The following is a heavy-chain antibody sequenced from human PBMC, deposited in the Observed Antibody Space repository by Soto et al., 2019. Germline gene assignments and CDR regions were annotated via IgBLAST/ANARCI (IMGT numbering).Heavy chain of an antibody. J-gene: IGHJ6*03. CDR3: AGILAPSEYYYYMDV. V-gene: IGHV3-33*01. CDR2: IWYDGSNK. D-gene: IGHD3-3*01. CDR1: GFTFSSYG. Sequence: GGSLRLSCAASGFTFSSYGMHWVRQAPGKGLEWVAVIWYDGSNKNYADSVKGRSTISRDNSKNTLYLQMNSLRAEDTAVYYCAGILAPSEYYYYMDVWGKGTTVTVSS.